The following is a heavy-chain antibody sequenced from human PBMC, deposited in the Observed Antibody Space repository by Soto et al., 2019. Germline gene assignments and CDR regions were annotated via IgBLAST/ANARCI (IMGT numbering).Heavy chain of an antibody. CDR1: GGSVSSGSYY. D-gene: IGHD3-10*01. CDR2: IYYSGST. Sequence: SETLSLTCTVSGGSVSSGSYYWSWIQQPPGKGLEWIGYIYYSGSTNYNPSLKSRVTISADTSKNQFSLKLSSVTAADTAVYYCARLGGITMVRGVLTAFDIWGQGTMVTVSS. V-gene: IGHV4-61*01. J-gene: IGHJ3*02. CDR3: ARLGGITMVRGVLTAFDI.